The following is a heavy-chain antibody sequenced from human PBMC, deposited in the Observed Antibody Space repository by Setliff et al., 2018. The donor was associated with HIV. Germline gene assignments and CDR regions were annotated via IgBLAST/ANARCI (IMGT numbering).Heavy chain of an antibody. CDR3: ASRVYYYDSSGYLREEGFDP. V-gene: IGHV4-34*01. Sequence: SETLSLTCAVYGGSFSGYYWSWIRQPPGKGLEWIGRIYYSGSTNYNPSLQSRVTISVDTSKNQFSLKLSSVTAADAAVYDCASRVYYYDSSGYLREEGFDPWGQGTLVTVSS. D-gene: IGHD3-22*01. CDR2: IYYSGST. J-gene: IGHJ5*02. CDR1: GGSFSGYY.